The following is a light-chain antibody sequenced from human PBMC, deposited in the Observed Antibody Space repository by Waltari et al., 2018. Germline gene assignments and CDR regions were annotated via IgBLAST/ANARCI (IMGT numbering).Light chain of an antibody. V-gene: IGLV2-23*02. CDR2: EVM. Sequence: QSALTQPASVSGTPGQSITISCTGTNSDVGNYNLVSWDQNHPGEAPKLMICEVMKRPSGVSNRFSGSKSGNTAFLTISGLQAEDEADYYCCSYAGSGTYVFGTGTKVTVL. CDR1: NSDVGNYNL. CDR3: CSYAGSGTYV. J-gene: IGLJ1*01.